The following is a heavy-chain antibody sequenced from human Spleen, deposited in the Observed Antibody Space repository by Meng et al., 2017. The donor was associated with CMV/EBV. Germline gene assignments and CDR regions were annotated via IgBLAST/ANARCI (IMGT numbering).Heavy chain of an antibody. D-gene: IGHD1-26*01. J-gene: IGHJ3*02. CDR3: ARVRGGSGKYPSPREHGFEI. CDR2: LTGDSDII. CDR1: GYTFTAHY. V-gene: IGHV3-11*04. Sequence: SCKASGYTFTAHYFHWVRQAPGKGLEWLSYLTGDSDIIYYAGSVKGRFTISRDNAKNTLYLEMSSLRSEDTAVYYCARVRGGSGKYPSPREHGFEIWGQGTTVTVSS.